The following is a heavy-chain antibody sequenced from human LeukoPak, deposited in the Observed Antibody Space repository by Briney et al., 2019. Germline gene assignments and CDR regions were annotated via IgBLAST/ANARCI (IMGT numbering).Heavy chain of an antibody. CDR3: ARIAAAGPTFDY. J-gene: IGHJ4*02. Sequence: ASVKVSCKASGYTFTGYYMHWVRQAPGQGLEWMGWINPNSGGTNYAQKFQGRVTMTRDTSISTAYMELSRLRSDDTAVYYCARIAAAGPTFDYWGQGTLVTVSS. CDR1: GYTFTGYY. V-gene: IGHV1-2*02. CDR2: INPNSGGT. D-gene: IGHD6-13*01.